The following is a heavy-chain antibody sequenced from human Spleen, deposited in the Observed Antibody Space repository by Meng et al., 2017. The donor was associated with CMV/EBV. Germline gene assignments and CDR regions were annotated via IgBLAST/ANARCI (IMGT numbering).Heavy chain of an antibody. CDR2: ISTDESST. V-gene: IGHV3-74*01. CDR1: GFTVSNYW. CDR3: ARYYGLGTFSLDY. Sequence: AASGFTVSNYWMHWVRQASGKGLVWDSRISTDESSTYYADSVKGRFTISRDNAKNTLYLQMNSLRAEDTAVYYCARYYGLGTFSLDYWGQGTLVTVSS. D-gene: IGHD3-10*01. J-gene: IGHJ4*02.